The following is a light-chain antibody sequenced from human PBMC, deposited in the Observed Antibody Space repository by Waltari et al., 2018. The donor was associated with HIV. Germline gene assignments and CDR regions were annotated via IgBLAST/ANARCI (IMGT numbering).Light chain of an antibody. CDR3: MQGLQTPFT. Sequence: IVMTQFPLSMPVNPGEPASISSMSNQSLLHSNAYNYLNWFLQKPGQSPRLLIYLWSNRASGFPYRFSGGGSGTNVTLKIRRVEADDVGVYYCMQGLQTPFTLGPGTKVDL. V-gene: IGKV2-28*01. CDR2: LWS. CDR1: QSLLHSNAYNY. J-gene: IGKJ3*01.